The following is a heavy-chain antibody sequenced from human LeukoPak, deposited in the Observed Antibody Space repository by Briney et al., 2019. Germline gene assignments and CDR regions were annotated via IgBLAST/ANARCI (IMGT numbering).Heavy chain of an antibody. CDR2: IDSTGITI. Sequence: GGSLRLSCEASGFTFSSYSMNWVRQAPGKGLEWISYIDSTGITIYYADSMKGRFTISRDNAKNSLYLQMNSLRAEDTAVYYCARTAYFDGSAYFDAFDIWGQGTMVTVSS. V-gene: IGHV3-48*04. D-gene: IGHD3-22*01. J-gene: IGHJ3*02. CDR3: ARTAYFDGSAYFDAFDI. CDR1: GFTFSSYS.